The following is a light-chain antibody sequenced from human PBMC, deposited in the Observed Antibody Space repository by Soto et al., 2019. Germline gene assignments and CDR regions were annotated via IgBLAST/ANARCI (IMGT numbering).Light chain of an antibody. CDR3: QQYGSSPYT. Sequence: EIVLKQSPGTLSLSPGERATLSCRASQSVTSSYLDWYQHKRGQAPRLLIYGASSRATGIPDRFGGSGSGPDFTLTISRLEPEDFAVYYCQQYGSSPYTFGQGTKLEIK. CDR1: QSVTSSY. CDR2: GAS. V-gene: IGKV3-20*01. J-gene: IGKJ2*01.